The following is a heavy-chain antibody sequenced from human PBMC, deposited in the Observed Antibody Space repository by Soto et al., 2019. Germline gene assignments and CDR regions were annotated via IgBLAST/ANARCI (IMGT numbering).Heavy chain of an antibody. D-gene: IGHD6-13*01. Sequence: GASVKVSCKASGYSLSGYYLHWVRQAPGRGPEWMGWINPNSGGTKYVQKFQGRVTMTRDTSISTVYLELSRLRSDDTAVYYCSRGWGIAAPGPNWFDPWGQGTLVTVSS. CDR3: SRGWGIAAPGPNWFDP. V-gene: IGHV1-2*02. CDR2: INPNSGGT. J-gene: IGHJ5*02. CDR1: GYSLSGYY.